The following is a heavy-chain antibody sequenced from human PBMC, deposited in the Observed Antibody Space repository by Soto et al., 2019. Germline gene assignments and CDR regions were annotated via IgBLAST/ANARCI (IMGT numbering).Heavy chain of an antibody. CDR1: GFTFSSYG. CDR2: IWYDGSNK. J-gene: IGHJ6*03. D-gene: IGHD3-10*01. CDR3: ARDGASKGSKSRVGELLAYYYYYMDV. Sequence: GGSLRLSCAASGFTFSSYGMHWVRQAPGKGLEWVAVIWYDGSNKYYADSVKGRFTISRDNSKNTLYLQMNSLRAEDTAVYYCARDGASKGSKSRVGELLAYYYYYMDVWGKGTTVTVSS. V-gene: IGHV3-33*01.